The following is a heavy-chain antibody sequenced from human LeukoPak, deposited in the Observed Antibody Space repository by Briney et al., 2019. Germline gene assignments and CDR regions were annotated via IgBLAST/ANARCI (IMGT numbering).Heavy chain of an antibody. CDR2: IDPSDSYT. CDR3: ASYPPHCSTTSCYGMDV. Sequence: GESLRISCKGSGYSFTSYWISWVRQMPGKGLEWMARIDPSDSYTNYSPSFQGHVIISADKSISTAYLQWSSLKASDTAMYYCASYPPHCSTTSCYGMDVWGQGTTVTVSS. D-gene: IGHD2-2*01. CDR1: GYSFTSYW. J-gene: IGHJ6*02. V-gene: IGHV5-10-1*01.